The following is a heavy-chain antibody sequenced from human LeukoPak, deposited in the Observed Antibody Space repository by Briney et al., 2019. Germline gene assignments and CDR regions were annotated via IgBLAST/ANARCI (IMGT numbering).Heavy chain of an antibody. CDR2: IYYSGST. D-gene: IGHD3-3*01. CDR1: GGSISSYY. V-gene: IGHV4-59*01. Sequence: SETLSLTCTDSGGSISSYYWSWIRQPPGKGLEWIGYIYYSGSTNYNPSLKSRVTISVDTSKNQFSLKLSSVTAADTAVYYCARDTHYDFWSGYLEAFDIWGQGTMVTVSS. CDR3: ARDTHYDFWSGYLEAFDI. J-gene: IGHJ3*02.